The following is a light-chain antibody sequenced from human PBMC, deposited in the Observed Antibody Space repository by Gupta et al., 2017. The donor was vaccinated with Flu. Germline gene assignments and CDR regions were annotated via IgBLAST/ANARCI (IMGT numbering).Light chain of an antibody. CDR2: GAS. J-gene: IGKJ4*01. Sequence: DIQMTQSPSSLSASVGDRVTITCRASRRINIYLNWYQQRPGKPPKLLIYGASTLQSGVSTRFSGSASGTDFTLTVSDLQPDDFATYFCQHTDTSPHTFGGGTKVDI. CDR1: RRINIY. V-gene: IGKV1-39*01. CDR3: QHTDTSPHT.